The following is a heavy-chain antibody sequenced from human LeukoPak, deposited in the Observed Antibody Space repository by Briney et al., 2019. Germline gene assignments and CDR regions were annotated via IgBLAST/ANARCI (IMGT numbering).Heavy chain of an antibody. J-gene: IGHJ4*02. CDR1: GGSISSSSYY. CDR3: ARQGVASGY. Sequence: SETLSLTCTVSGGSISSSSYYWGWIRQPPGKGLEWIGSIYYSGSTYYNPPLKSRVTISVDTSKNQFSLKLTSVTAADTAVYYCARQGVASGYWGQGTLVTVSS. D-gene: IGHD5-12*01. CDR2: IYYSGST. V-gene: IGHV4-39*01.